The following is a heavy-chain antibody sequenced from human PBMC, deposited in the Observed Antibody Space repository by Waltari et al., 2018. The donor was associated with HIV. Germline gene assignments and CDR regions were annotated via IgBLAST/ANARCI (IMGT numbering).Heavy chain of an antibody. V-gene: IGHV3-74*01. CDR1: GFTLWTYW. J-gene: IGHJ4*02. D-gene: IGHD2-15*01. CDR2: MNEDGSVT. Sequence: EVQAVESGGGLVQLGGSLRVSCAVLGFTLWTYWMHWVRQTPGQGLVWVARMNEDGSVTNHANSVRGRFTISRDSAKNTLYLQMHSLRAEDTAVYHCVRDFGGNSDYWGQGTLVTVSS. CDR3: VRDFGGNSDY.